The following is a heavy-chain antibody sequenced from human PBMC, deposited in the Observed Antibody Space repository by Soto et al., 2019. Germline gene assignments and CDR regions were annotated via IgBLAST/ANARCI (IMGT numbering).Heavy chain of an antibody. Sequence: ASVKVSCKASGYTFTNYAMHWVRQAPGQRLEWIGRINPNDGSTNYSQKFRGRVTMARDTSTSTVYMDLSSLRSDDTAVYYCARDLEAADYWGQGTLVTVSS. J-gene: IGHJ4*02. CDR2: INPNDGST. V-gene: IGHV1-46*01. CDR3: ARDLEAADY. CDR1: GYTFTNYA. D-gene: IGHD6-13*01.